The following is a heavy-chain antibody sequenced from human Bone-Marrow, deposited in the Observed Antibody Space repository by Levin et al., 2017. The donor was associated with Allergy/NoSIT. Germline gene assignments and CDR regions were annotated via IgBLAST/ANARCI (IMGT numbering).Heavy chain of an antibody. CDR2: ISGTGRHI. CDR1: GFNFASYG. CDR3: AKDEGPFSSSFAFDC. J-gene: IGHJ4*02. D-gene: IGHD2-2*01. Sequence: GGSLRLSCAASGFNFASYGMNWVRQAPGKGLEWVSSISGTGRHIYLANSLKGRFTISRDNAKNSLSLQMNNLRVEDTAVFYCAKDEGPFSSSFAFDCWGQGALVTVSS. V-gene: IGHV3-21*01.